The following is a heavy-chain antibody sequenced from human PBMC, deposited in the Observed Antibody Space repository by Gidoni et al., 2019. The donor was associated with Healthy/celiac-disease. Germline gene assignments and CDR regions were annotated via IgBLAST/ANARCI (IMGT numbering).Heavy chain of an antibody. CDR1: GFPFSSYW. Sequence: EVQLVESGGGLVPPGGSLRLSCAASGFPFSSYWMHWVRQAPGTGLVGVSRSNSEGSSTSYADSVKGRFTISRDNAKNTLYLQMNSLRAEDTAVYYCTITDYYYYYMDVWGKGTTVTVSS. D-gene: IGHD3-9*01. V-gene: IGHV3-74*01. CDR3: TITDYYYYYMDV. CDR2: SNSEGSST. J-gene: IGHJ6*03.